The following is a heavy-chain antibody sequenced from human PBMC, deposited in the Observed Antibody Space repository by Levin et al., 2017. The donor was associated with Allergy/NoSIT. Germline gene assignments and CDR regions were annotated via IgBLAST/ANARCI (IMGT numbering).Heavy chain of an antibody. V-gene: IGHV3-23*01. CDR1: GFTFSSYA. J-gene: IGHJ4*02. CDR3: ATLGYCSSTTCRRYFDY. D-gene: IGHD2-2*01. Sequence: ESLKISCAASGFTFSSYAMSWVRQAPGKGLEWVSAISGSGGSTYYADSVKGRFTISRDNSKNTLYLQMNSLRAEDTAVYYCATLGYCSSTTCRRYFDYWGQGTLVTVSS. CDR2: ISGSGGST.